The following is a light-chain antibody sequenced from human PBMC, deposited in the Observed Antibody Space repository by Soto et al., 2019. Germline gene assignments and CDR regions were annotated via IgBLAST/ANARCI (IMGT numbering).Light chain of an antibody. V-gene: IGKV3-11*01. CDR1: QNINSY. CDR3: HQRINWPFT. Sequence: EIVLTQSPATLSLSPGERATLSCRASQNINSYFSWYQHGPGQAPRLLIYDATERAPGIPARFSGSGSGTDFTLTISRLEPEDFAVYFCHQRINWPFTFGQGTLLEIK. J-gene: IGKJ5*01. CDR2: DAT.